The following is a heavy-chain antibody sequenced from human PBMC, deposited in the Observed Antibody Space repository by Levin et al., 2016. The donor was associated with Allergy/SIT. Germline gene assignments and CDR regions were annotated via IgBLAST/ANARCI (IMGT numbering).Heavy chain of an antibody. CDR3: VRDVTAAAEENDAFDI. Sequence: GGSLRLSCAASGFTFDDYAMHWVRQVPGKGLEWVSSISWNSDSKVYAESVKGRFTISRDNAKNSLYLQMNSLSVKDAAFYYCVRDVTAAAEENDAFDIWGQGTMVTVSS. J-gene: IGHJ3*02. CDR1: GFTFDDYA. V-gene: IGHV3-9*01. D-gene: IGHD6-13*01. CDR2: ISWNSDSK.